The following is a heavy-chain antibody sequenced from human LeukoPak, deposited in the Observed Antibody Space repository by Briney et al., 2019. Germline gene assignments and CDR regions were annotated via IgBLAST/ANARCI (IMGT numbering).Heavy chain of an antibody. CDR3: AKSSGYYIDAFDI. CDR2: IYNSGST. D-gene: IGHD3-22*01. Sequence: SETLSLTCTVSGGSISSSSYYWGWIRQPPGKGLEWIGSIYNSGSTYYNPSLKSRVTISVDTSKNQFSLKLSSVTAADTAVYYCAKSSGYYIDAFDIWGQGTMVTVSS. V-gene: IGHV4-39*07. J-gene: IGHJ3*02. CDR1: GGSISSSSYY.